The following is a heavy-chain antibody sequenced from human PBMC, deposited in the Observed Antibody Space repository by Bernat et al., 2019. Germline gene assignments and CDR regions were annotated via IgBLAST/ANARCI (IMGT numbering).Heavy chain of an antibody. D-gene: IGHD1-20*01. CDR1: GFTFSNAW. V-gene: IGHV3-15*07. CDR3: TTGNNWNDRFDY. J-gene: IGHJ4*02. CDR2: IKSKTDGGTT. Sequence: EVQLVESGGGLVKPGGSLRLSCAASGFTFSNAWMNWVRQAPGKGLEWVGRIKSKTDGGTTDYAAPVKGRFTISRDDSKNTLYLQMNSLKTEDTTVYYCTTGNNWNDRFDYWGQGTLVTVSS.